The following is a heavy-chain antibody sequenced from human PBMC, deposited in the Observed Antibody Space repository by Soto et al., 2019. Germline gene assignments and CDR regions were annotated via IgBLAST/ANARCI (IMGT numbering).Heavy chain of an antibody. Sequence: EVQLVESGGGLVTPGGSLRLSCVASGFTFNNVWMTWVRQAPGKGLEWVGHIKGETDGGTTDYAETVKGRFTISRDDSTNTLFLQMGSLKTDDPGLYYCTTDPLPAMHRGEGYFDYWGQGTLVTVSS. CDR2: IKGETDGGTT. D-gene: IGHD5-18*01. J-gene: IGHJ4*02. CDR1: GFTFNNVW. V-gene: IGHV3-15*01. CDR3: TTDPLPAMHRGEGYFDY.